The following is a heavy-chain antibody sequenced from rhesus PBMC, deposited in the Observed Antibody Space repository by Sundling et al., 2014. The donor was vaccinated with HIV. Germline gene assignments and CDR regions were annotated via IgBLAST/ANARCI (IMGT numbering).Heavy chain of an antibody. CDR1: GYTFTTYT. V-gene: IGHV1-200*01. J-gene: IGHJ4*01. CDR2: IIPSNGNT. CDR3: AREGFTVFGLDKFDY. Sequence: QVQLVQSGAEVKKPGASVKLSCKASGYTFTTYTINWVRQAPGQGLEWMGWIIPSNGNTAYAQTFQDRVTMSRDTSTSTAYMELSSLRSEDTAVYYCAREGFTVFGLDKFDYWGQGVLVTISS. D-gene: IGHD3-3*01.